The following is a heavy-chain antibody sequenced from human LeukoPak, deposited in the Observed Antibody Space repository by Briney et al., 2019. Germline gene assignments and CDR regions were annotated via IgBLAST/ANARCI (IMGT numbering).Heavy chain of an antibody. CDR1: GYSISSGYY. J-gene: IGHJ5*02. D-gene: IGHD6-13*01. V-gene: IGHV4-38-2*01. CDR3: ARNMKGYSSILSWFDP. Sequence: SVTLSLTCAVSGYSISSGYYWGWIRPPPGKGLEWIGRIYHSGSTYYNPSLKSRVTISVDTSKNHFSLKLSSVTAADTAVYYCARNMKGYSSILSWFDPWGQGTLVTVSS. CDR2: IYHSGST.